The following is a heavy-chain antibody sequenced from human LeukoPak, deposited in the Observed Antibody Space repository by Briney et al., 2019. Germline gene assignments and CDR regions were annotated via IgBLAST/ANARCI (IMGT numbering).Heavy chain of an antibody. V-gene: IGHV3-21*01. J-gene: IGHJ5*02. D-gene: IGHD4-17*01. CDR3: ARGATTTRFGRFDP. CDR1: GFTFSDFP. Sequence: GGSLRLSCAASGFTFSDFPMIWVRQAPGKGLEWVSSISSSSDYIYHADSVKGRFTISRDNPKKSLYLQMNSLRAEDTAVYYCARGATTTRFGRFDPWGQGTLVIVSS. CDR2: ISSSSDYI.